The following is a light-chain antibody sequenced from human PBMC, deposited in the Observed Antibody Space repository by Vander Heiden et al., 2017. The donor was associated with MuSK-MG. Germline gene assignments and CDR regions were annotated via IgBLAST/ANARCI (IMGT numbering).Light chain of an antibody. CDR3: QHSSSTPRT. CDR1: QSISSY. J-gene: IGKJ1*01. CDR2: GAS. Sequence: DLQMTQSPSSLSASVGDRVTITCRASQSISSYLNWYQQKPGKAPKLLIYGASSLQSGVPSRFSGSGSGTDFTLTISSLQPEDFATYYCQHSSSTPRTFGQGTKVEIK. V-gene: IGKV1-39*01.